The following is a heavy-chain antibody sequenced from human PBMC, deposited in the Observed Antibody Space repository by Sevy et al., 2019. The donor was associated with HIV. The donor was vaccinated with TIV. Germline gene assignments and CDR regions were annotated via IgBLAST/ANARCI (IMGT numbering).Heavy chain of an antibody. Sequence: GGSLRLSCAASGFTFSSYGMHWVRQAPGKGLEWVAVISYDGSNKYYADSVKGRFTISRDNSKNTLYLQMNSLGAEDTAVYYCAKGSWNGDFDYWGQGTLVIVSS. CDR3: AKGSWNGDFDY. V-gene: IGHV3-30*18. D-gene: IGHD1-1*01. CDR1: GFTFSSYG. CDR2: ISYDGSNK. J-gene: IGHJ4*02.